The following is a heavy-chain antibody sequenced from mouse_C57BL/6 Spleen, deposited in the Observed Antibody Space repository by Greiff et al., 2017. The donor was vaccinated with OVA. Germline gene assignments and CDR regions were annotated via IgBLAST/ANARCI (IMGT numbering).Heavy chain of an antibody. V-gene: IGHV1-19*01. Sequence: VQLQQSGPVLVKPGASVKMSCKASGYTFTDYYMNWVKQSHGKSLEWIGVINPYNGGTSYNQKFKGKATLTVDKSSSTAYMELNSLTSEDSAVYYCAPIYYGNPGGLAYWGQGTLVTVAA. D-gene: IGHD2-1*01. CDR2: INPYNGGT. CDR3: APIYYGNPGGLAY. CDR1: GYTFTDYY. J-gene: IGHJ3*01.